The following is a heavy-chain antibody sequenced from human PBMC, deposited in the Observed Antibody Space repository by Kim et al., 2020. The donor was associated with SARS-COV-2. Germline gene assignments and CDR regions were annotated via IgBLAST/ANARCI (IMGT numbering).Heavy chain of an antibody. CDR1: GYTFTSYY. V-gene: IGHV1-46*01. Sequence: ASVKVSCKASGYTFTSYYMHWVRQAPGQGLEWMGIINPSGGSTSYAQKFQGRVTMTRDTSTSTVYMELSSLRSEDTAVYYCARPGRSPTIPHYYYGMDVWGQGTTVTVSS. CDR2: INPSGGST. D-gene: IGHD5-12*01. J-gene: IGHJ6*02. CDR3: ARPGRSPTIPHYYYGMDV.